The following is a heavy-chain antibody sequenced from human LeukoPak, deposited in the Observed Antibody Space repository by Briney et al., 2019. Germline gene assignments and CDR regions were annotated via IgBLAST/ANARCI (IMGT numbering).Heavy chain of an antibody. CDR1: GFTFSDYY. CDR3: ARGASDFDY. V-gene: IGHV3-11*05. Sequence: AGSLRLSCAASGFTFSDYYMSWIRQAPGKGLEWVSYISSSDSYTYYADSVKGRFTISRDSAKNLLFLQMNSLRPDATAVYYCARGASDFDYWGQGTLVTVSS. D-gene: IGHD5-12*01. J-gene: IGHJ4*02. CDR2: ISSSDSYT.